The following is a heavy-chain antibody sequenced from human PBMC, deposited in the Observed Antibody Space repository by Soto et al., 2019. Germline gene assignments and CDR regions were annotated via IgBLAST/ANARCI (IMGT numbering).Heavy chain of an antibody. V-gene: IGHV1-69*13. CDR2: IIPIFGTA. CDR3: ASTSRIVVVVAATGGMDV. Sequence: ASVKVSCKASGGTFSSYAISWVRQAPGQGLEWMGGIIPIFGTANYAQKFQGRVTITADESTSTAYMELSSLRSEDTAVYYCASTSRIVVVVAATGGMDVWGQGTTVTVSS. J-gene: IGHJ6*02. CDR1: GGTFSSYA. D-gene: IGHD2-15*01.